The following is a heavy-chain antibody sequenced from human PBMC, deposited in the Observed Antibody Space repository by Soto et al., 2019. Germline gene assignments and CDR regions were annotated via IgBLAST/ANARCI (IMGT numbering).Heavy chain of an antibody. Sequence: PGGSLRLSCEASGFSFNNYSMNWVRQAPGKGLEWISSISHSSSYKYYADSVKGRFTISRDNTKNSLYLQMNSLRAEDTALYYCARDLRRQWLVAFDYCGQGTLVTVSS. J-gene: IGHJ4*02. CDR2: ISHSSSYK. V-gene: IGHV3-21*01. CDR3: ARDLRRQWLVAFDY. CDR1: GFSFNNYS. D-gene: IGHD6-19*01.